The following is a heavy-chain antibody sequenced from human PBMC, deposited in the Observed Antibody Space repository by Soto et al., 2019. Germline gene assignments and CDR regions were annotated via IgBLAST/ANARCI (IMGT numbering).Heavy chain of an antibody. D-gene: IGHD1-1*01. J-gene: IGHJ4*02. V-gene: IGHV3-30-3*01. CDR3: ARSKDWNRWYFDY. CDR1: GFTFSSYA. CDR2: ISYDGSNK. Sequence: RRLSCAASGFTFSSYAMHWVRQAPGKGLEWVAVISYDGSNKYYADSVKGRFTISRDNSKNTPYLQMNSLRAEDTAVYYCARSKDWNRWYFDYWGQGTLVTVSS.